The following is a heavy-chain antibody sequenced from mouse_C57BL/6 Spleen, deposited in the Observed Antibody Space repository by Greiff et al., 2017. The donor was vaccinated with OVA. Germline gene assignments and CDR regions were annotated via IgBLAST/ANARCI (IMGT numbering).Heavy chain of an antibody. CDR2: LYPGDGDT. Sequence: QVQLKQSGPELVKPGASVKISCKASGYAFSSSWMNWVKQRPGTGLEWIGRLYPGDGDTNSNGKFKGKATLTAVKSSSTAYMQIRRLTSEDSEVYYCARTVITTVVATRGAMDYWGQGTSVTVSS. J-gene: IGHJ4*01. D-gene: IGHD1-1*01. V-gene: IGHV1-82*01. CDR1: GYAFSSSW. CDR3: ARTVITTVVATRGAMDY.